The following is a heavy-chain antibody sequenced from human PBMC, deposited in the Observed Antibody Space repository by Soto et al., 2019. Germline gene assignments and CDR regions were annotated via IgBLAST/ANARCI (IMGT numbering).Heavy chain of an antibody. CDR1: GGSFSGYY. CDR3: ASGTIDYSNYYYGMDV. CDR2: INHSGST. D-gene: IGHD4-4*01. V-gene: IGHV4-34*01. J-gene: IGHJ6*02. Sequence: SETLSLTCAVYGGSFSGYYWSWIRQPPGKGLEWIGEINHSGSTNYNPSLKSRVTISVDTSKNQFSLKLSSVTAADTAVYYCASGTIDYSNYYYGMDVWGQGTTVTVSS.